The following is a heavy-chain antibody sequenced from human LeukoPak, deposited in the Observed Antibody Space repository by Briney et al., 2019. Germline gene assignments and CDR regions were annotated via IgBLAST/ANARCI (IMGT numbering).Heavy chain of an antibody. CDR3: ARSYYYDSSGYYHLYYFDY. J-gene: IGHJ4*02. CDR1: GYSFTSYW. D-gene: IGHD3-22*01. Sequence: LGESLKISCQGSGYSFTSYWIGWVRQLPGKGLEWMGIIYPGDSDTRYSPSFQGQVTISADKSISTAYLQWSSLKASDTAMYYCARSYYYDSSGYYHLYYFDYWGQGTLVTVSS. CDR2: IYPGDSDT. V-gene: IGHV5-51*01.